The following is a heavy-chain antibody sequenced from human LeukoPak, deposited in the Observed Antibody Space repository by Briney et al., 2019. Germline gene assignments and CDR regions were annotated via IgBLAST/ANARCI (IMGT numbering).Heavy chain of an antibody. V-gene: IGHV3-48*03. CDR1: GFTFSSYE. Sequence: GGSLRLSCAASGFTFSSYEMNWVRQAPGKGLEWVSYISSSGSTIYYADSVKGRFTISRDNAKNSLYLQMNSLRAEDTAVYHCARDLASYNWNDGSFYYYGMDVWGQGTTVTVSS. J-gene: IGHJ6*02. D-gene: IGHD1-20*01. CDR2: ISSSGSTI. CDR3: ARDLASYNWNDGSFYYYGMDV.